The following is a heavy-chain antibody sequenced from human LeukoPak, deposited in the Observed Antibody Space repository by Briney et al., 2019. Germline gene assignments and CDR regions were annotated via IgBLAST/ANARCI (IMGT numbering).Heavy chain of an antibody. D-gene: IGHD6-19*01. J-gene: IGHJ4*02. V-gene: IGHV4-39*07. Sequence: PSETLSLTCTVSGGSISSSSYYWGWIRQPPGKGLEWIGSIYYSGSTYYNPSLKSRVTISVDRSKNQFSLKLSSVTAADTAVYYCARVSIAVAGRGYYFDYWGQGTLVTVSS. CDR3: ARVSIAVAGRGYYFDY. CDR1: GGSISSSSYY. CDR2: IYYSGST.